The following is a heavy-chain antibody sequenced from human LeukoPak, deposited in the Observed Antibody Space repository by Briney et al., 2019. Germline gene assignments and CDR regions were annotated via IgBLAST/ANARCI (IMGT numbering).Heavy chain of an antibody. CDR1: GGSISSYY. D-gene: IGHD3-22*01. CDR3: MGSSGPTSYYGMDV. V-gene: IGHV4-59*08. CDR2: IYYSGST. J-gene: IGHJ6*02. Sequence: PSETLSLTCTVSGGSISSYYWSWIRQPPGKGLEWIGYIYYSGSTNYNPSLKSRVTISVDTSKNQFSLKLSSVTAADTAVYYCMGSSGPTSYYGMDVWGQGTTVTVSS.